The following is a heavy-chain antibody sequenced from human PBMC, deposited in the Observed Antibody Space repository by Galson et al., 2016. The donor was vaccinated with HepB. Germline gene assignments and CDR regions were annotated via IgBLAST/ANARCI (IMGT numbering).Heavy chain of an antibody. D-gene: IGHD6-19*01. CDR2: ISWKSGNI. V-gene: IGHV3-9*01. CDR1: GFTFDDYG. J-gene: IGHJ4*02. Sequence: SLRLSCAASGFTFDDYGMHWVRQGPGKGLEWVSGISWKSGNIGYADSVKGRFIISRDNSVDTLYLRMNNVRGEDTAVYFCVTDFWYFSGRGYFDNWGQGTLVTVSS. CDR3: VTDFWYFSGRGYFDN.